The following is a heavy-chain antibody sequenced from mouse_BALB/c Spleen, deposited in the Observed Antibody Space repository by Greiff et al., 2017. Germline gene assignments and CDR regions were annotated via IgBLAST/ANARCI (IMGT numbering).Heavy chain of an antibody. Sequence: QVQLQQPGAELVKPGASVKMSCKASGYTFTSYNMHWVKQTPGQGLEWIGAIYPGNGDTSYNQKFKGKATLTADKSSSTAYMQLSSLTSEDSAVYYCAREGGSSSFAYWGQGTLVTVSA. J-gene: IGHJ3*01. CDR1: GYTFTSYN. D-gene: IGHD1-1*01. CDR3: AREGGSSSFAY. CDR2: IYPGNGDT. V-gene: IGHV1-12*01.